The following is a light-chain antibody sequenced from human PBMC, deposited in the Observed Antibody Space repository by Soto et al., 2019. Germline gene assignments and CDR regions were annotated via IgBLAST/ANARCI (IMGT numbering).Light chain of an antibody. J-gene: IGKJ1*01. Sequence: IQMTQSPSSLSASVGDTVTITCRPSQVIGRSLAWYQQKPGTVPKVLIHAASTLQSGVSSRFSGSGSGTYFTLTISSLQPEDVATYYCQKYDSVPTFGQGTKVEI. CDR1: QVIGRS. CDR2: AAS. V-gene: IGKV1-27*01. CDR3: QKYDSVPT.